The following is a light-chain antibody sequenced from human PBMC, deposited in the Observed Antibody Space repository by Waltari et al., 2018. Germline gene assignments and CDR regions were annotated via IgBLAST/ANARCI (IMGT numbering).Light chain of an antibody. V-gene: IGLV3-21*04. CDR1: NIGSKS. CDR3: LVWHSTTDHHGV. Sequence: SYVVTQSPSVSVAPGETARIPCGGDNIGSKSVHWYQQRPGQAPVPVISYDSDRPSGIPERFSGSNSGNTATLTISWVEADDEADYYCLVWHSTTDHHGVFGGGTKLTVL. J-gene: IGLJ2*01. CDR2: YDS.